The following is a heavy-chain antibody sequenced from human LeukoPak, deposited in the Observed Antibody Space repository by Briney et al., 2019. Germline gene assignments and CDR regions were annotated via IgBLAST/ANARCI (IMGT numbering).Heavy chain of an antibody. Sequence: ASVKVSCKASGGTFSSYAISWVRQAPGQGLEWMGWISAYNGNTNYAQKLQGRVTMTTDTSTSTAYMELRSLRSDDTAVYYCARGRGYSYGPRASYGMDVWGQGTTVTVSS. CDR2: ISAYNGNT. D-gene: IGHD5-18*01. V-gene: IGHV1-18*01. J-gene: IGHJ6*02. CDR1: GGTFSSYA. CDR3: ARGRGYSYGPRASYGMDV.